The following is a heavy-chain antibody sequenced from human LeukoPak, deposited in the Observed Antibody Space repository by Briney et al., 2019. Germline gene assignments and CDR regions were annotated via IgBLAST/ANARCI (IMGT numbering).Heavy chain of an antibody. CDR3: ARDQGFGEYDAFDI. D-gene: IGHD3-10*01. J-gene: IGHJ3*02. CDR2: IYYSGST. V-gene: IGHV4-31*03. Sequence: SQSLSLTCTVSGGSISSGGYYWSWIRQHPGKGLEWIGYIYYSGSTYYNPSLKSRVTISVDTSKNQFSLKLSSVTAADTAVYYCARDQGFGEYDAFDIWGQGTMVTVSS. CDR1: GGSISSGGYY.